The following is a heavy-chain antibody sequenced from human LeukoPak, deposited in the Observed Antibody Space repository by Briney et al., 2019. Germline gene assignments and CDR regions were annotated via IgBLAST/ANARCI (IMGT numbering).Heavy chain of an antibody. CDR1: GGSISSYY. J-gene: IGHJ4*02. Sequence: ESSETLSLTCTVSGGSISSYYWSWIRQPPGKGLEWIGYIYYSGSTNYNPSLKSRVTISVDTSKNQFSLKLSSVTAADTAVYYCARGLRSSAPFDYWGQGTLVTVSS. V-gene: IGHV4-59*12. CDR2: IYYSGST. CDR3: ARGLRSSAPFDY. D-gene: IGHD6-6*01.